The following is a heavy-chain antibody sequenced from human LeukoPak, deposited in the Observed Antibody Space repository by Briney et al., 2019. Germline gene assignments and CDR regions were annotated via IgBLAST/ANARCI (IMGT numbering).Heavy chain of an antibody. CDR3: ARLTSGAYDIMTGYYADY. V-gene: IGHV4-59*01. Sequence: SETLSLTCTVSGGSISSYYWSWIRQPPGKGLEWIGYIYYSGSTNYNPSLKSRVTISVDTSKNQFSLKLSSVTAADTAVYYCARLTSGAYDIMTGYYADYWGQGTLVTVSS. D-gene: IGHD3-9*01. CDR1: GGSISSYY. CDR2: IYYSGST. J-gene: IGHJ4*02.